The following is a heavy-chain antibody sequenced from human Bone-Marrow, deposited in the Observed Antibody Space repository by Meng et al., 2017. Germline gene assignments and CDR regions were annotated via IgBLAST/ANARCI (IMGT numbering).Heavy chain of an antibody. CDR1: GDSPSSNSAA. CDR2: TYYRSTWYY. CDR3: ARNYAFDY. Sequence: VHLQQSGPGLVKPSQPPSPTSAISGDSPSSNSAAWNWIRRSPSRGLEWLGRTYYRSTWYYDYAVSVKSRITINPDTSKNQFSLQLNSVTPEDTAVYFCARNYAFDYWGQGTLVTVSS. J-gene: IGHJ4*02. D-gene: IGHD1-7*01. V-gene: IGHV6-1*01.